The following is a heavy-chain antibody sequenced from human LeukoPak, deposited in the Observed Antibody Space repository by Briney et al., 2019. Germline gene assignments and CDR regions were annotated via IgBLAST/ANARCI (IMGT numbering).Heavy chain of an antibody. CDR3: ARDYYGSGDY. D-gene: IGHD3-10*01. J-gene: IGHJ4*02. V-gene: IGHV3-48*01. CDR1: GFTFSRDS. Sequence: GGSLRLSCAASGFTFSRDSMNWVRQAPGKGLEWVSYINGGGSPIYYADSVRGRFTISRDNAKNSLYLQMNSLRAEDTAVYYCARDYYGSGDYWGQGTLVTVSS. CDR2: INGGGSPI.